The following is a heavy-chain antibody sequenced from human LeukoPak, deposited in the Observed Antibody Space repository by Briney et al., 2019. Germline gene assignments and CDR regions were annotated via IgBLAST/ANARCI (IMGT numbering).Heavy chain of an antibody. CDR2: ISSSSSYI. V-gene: IGHV3-21*01. CDR3: ARGSSNSGSYYNWFDP. CDR1: GFTLSSYS. Sequence: GGSLRLSCAASGFTLSSYSMHWVRQAPGKGLEWVSSISSSSSYIYYADSVKGRFTISRDNAKNSLFLQMNSLRAEDTAVYYCARGSSNSGSYYNWFDPWGQGTLVTVSS. D-gene: IGHD1-26*01. J-gene: IGHJ5*02.